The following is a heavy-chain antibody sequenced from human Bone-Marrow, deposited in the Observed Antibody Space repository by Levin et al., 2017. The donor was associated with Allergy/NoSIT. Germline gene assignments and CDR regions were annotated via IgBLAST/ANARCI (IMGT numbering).Heavy chain of an antibody. CDR3: ARAKGG. Sequence: GESLKISCAASGFTFSSYAIHWVRQAPGKGLEWVAVISYDGSKKYFADSVKGRFTISRDNSTNTLYLQMDSLRPGETCVYYCARAKGGWGQGTLVTVSS. D-gene: IGHD3-16*01. J-gene: IGHJ4*02. V-gene: IGHV3-30-3*01. CDR1: GFTFSSYA. CDR2: ISYDGSKK.